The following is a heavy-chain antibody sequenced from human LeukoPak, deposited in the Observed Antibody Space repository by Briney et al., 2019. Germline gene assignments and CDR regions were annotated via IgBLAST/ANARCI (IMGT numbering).Heavy chain of an antibody. D-gene: IGHD6-13*01. Sequence: PGGSLRLSCAASGFTFSSYAMHWVRQAPGKGLEWVAVISYDGSNKYYADSVKGRFTISRDNSKNTLYLQMNSLRAEDTAVYCCASLAAAGNPYNWFDPWGQGTLVTVSS. CDR3: ASLAAAGNPYNWFDP. CDR1: GFTFSSYA. CDR2: ISYDGSNK. J-gene: IGHJ5*02. V-gene: IGHV3-30-3*01.